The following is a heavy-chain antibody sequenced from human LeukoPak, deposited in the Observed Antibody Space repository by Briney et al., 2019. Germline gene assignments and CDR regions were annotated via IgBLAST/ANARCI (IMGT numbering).Heavy chain of an antibody. Sequence: PSETLSRTCTGSGCSISSGSYYWSWIGQPPGKGLEWIGRIYTSGSTNYNPSLKSRVTISVDTSKTQYSLKLSSVTAADTAVYYCARDREVGATGYYFDYWGQGTLVTVSS. V-gene: IGHV4-61*02. D-gene: IGHD1-26*01. J-gene: IGHJ4*02. CDR2: IYTSGST. CDR3: ARDREVGATGYYFDY. CDR1: GCSISSGSYY.